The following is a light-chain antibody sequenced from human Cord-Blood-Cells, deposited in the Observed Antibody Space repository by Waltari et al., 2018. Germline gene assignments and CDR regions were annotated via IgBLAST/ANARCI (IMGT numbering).Light chain of an antibody. J-gene: IGKJ1*01. CDR2: GAS. CDR1: PSVSSSY. V-gene: IGKV3-20*01. Sequence: DIVFTHSPGTLSLSPGERATLSCRASPSVSSSYLAWYQQKPGQAPRPLISGASSRATGIPDRFSGSGSGTDFTLTISRLEPEDFAVYYCQQYGSSPQTFGQGTKVEIK. CDR3: QQYGSSPQT.